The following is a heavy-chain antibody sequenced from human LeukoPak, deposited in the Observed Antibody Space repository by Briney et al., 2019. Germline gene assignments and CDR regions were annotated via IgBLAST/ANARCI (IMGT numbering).Heavy chain of an antibody. J-gene: IGHJ4*02. Sequence: GGSLRLSCAASGLTFSRYYMTWVRQAPGKGLEWVSGISPSGDIKYYVDSVKGRFTVSRDNSKNTLYLQINSLRDEDTAVYYCAKDDAWLQYNDWGQGTLVTVSS. CDR2: ISPSGDIK. D-gene: IGHD5-24*01. V-gene: IGHV3-23*01. CDR1: GLTFSRYY. CDR3: AKDDAWLQYND.